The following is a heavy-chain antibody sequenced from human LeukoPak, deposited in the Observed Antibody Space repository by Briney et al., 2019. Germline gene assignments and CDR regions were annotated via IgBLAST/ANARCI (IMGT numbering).Heavy chain of an antibody. CDR1: GFTFDNYA. V-gene: IGHV3-9*01. CDR3: AKAPSGSYYVAWFDP. D-gene: IGHD1-26*01. J-gene: IGHJ5*02. Sequence: GGSLRLSCAASGFTFDNYAMHWVRQAPGKGLEWVSGISWNSGSIGYADSVKGRFTISRDNAKNSLYLQMNSLRAEDTALYYCAKAPSGSYYVAWFDPWGQGTLVTVSS. CDR2: ISWNSGSI.